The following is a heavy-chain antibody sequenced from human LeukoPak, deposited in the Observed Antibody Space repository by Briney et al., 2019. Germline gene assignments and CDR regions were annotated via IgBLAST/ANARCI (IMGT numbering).Heavy chain of an antibody. D-gene: IGHD3-22*01. CDR3: AKGSYYDSSGSFYFDY. J-gene: IGHJ4*02. CDR1: GFTFGSYA. Sequence: GGSLRLSCAASGFTFGSYAMSWVRQAPGKGLEWVSGISGGGDNTYYADSVKGRFTISRDNSKNTLYVQVNSLGTEDTAAYYCAKGSYYDSSGSFYFDYWGQGTLVTVSS. CDR2: ISGGGDNT. V-gene: IGHV3-23*01.